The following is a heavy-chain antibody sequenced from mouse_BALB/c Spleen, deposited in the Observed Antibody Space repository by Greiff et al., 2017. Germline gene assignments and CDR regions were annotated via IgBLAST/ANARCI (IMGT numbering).Heavy chain of an antibody. V-gene: IGHV2-2*02. J-gene: IGHJ1*01. CDR3: ARRDGSSYGGYFDV. CDR2: IWSGGST. CDR1: GFSLTSYG. D-gene: IGHD1-1*01. Sequence: VQLQQSGPGLVQPSQSLSITCTVSGFSLTSYGVHWVRQSPGKGLEWLGVIWSGGSTDYNAAFISRLSISKDNSKSQVFFKMNSLQANDTAIYYCARRDGSSYGGYFDVWGAGTTVTVSS.